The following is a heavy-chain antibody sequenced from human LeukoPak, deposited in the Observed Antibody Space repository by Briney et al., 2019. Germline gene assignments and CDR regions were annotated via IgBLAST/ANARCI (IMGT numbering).Heavy chain of an antibody. J-gene: IGHJ6*02. V-gene: IGHV3-66*01. D-gene: IGHD4-17*01. CDR3: ASPTRLRSIPYYYYGMDV. CDR2: IYSGGST. Sequence: GGSLRLSCAVSGFTFSHYAMSWVRQAPGKGLEWVSVIYSGGSTYYADSVKGRFTISRDNSKNTLYLQMNSLRAEDTAVYYCASPTRLRSIPYYYYGMDVWGQGTTVTVSS. CDR1: GFTFSHYA.